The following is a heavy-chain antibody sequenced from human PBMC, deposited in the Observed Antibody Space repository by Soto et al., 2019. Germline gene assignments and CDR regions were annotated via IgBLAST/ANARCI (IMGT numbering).Heavy chain of an antibody. D-gene: IGHD3-10*01. CDR2: IIPILGIA. V-gene: IGHV1-69*08. CDR1: GGTFSSYT. J-gene: IGHJ4*02. Sequence: QVQLVQSGAEMKKPGSSVKVSCKASGGTFSSYTISWVRQAPGQGLEWMGRIIPILGIANYAQKFQGRVTITADKSTSTAYMELSSLRSEDTAVYYCARDSYYGSGVGIDYWGQGTLVTVSS. CDR3: ARDSYYGSGVGIDY.